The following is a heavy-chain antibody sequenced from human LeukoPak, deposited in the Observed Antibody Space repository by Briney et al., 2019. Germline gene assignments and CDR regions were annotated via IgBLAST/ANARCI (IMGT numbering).Heavy chain of an antibody. V-gene: IGHV3-23*01. Sequence: GGSLRLSCAASGFTFSSYAMSWVRQAPGKGLEWVSAISGSGGSTYYADSVKGRFTISRDNAKNSLYLQMNSLRAEDTAVYYCARDLGHSSGYCNNWFDPWGQGTLVTVSS. CDR1: GFTFSSYA. CDR2: ISGSGGST. D-gene: IGHD6-19*01. CDR3: ARDLGHSSGYCNNWFDP. J-gene: IGHJ5*02.